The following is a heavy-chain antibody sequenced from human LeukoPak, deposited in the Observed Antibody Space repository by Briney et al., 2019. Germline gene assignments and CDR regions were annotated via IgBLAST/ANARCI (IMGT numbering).Heavy chain of an antibody. D-gene: IGHD2-2*01. Sequence: QSSETLSLTCTVSGGSISSYYWSWIRQPPGKGLEWIGYIYYSGSTNYNPSLKSRVTISVDTSKNQFALKLSSVTAADTAVYYCIGHCSSTSCHWGDWGQGTLVTVSS. CDR1: GGSISSYY. J-gene: IGHJ4*02. CDR2: IYYSGST. V-gene: IGHV4-59*08. CDR3: IGHCSSTSCHWGD.